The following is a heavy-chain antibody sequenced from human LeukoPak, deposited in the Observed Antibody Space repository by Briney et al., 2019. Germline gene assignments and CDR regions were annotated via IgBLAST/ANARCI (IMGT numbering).Heavy chain of an antibody. CDR2: IDYSGST. V-gene: IGHV4-59*01. D-gene: IGHD3-3*01. CDR1: GGSISSYY. J-gene: IGHJ2*01. CDR3: ARAGVVSNPNSYWYFDL. Sequence: PSETLSLTCTVSGGSISSYYWSWIRQPPGKGLEWIGYIDYSGSTNYNPSLESRVTISVDTSKNQFSLKLSSVTAADTAVYYCARAGVVSNPNSYWYFDLWGRGTLVTVSS.